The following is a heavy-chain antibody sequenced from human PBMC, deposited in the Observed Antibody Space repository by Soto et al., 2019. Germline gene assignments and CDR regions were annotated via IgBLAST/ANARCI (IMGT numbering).Heavy chain of an antibody. CDR2: ISAST. J-gene: IGHJ4*02. CDR3: SIHMYSTWWYSLDY. D-gene: IGHD6-13*01. V-gene: IGHV3-23*01. CDR1: GFTVSSYA. Sequence: GVSVRHSSAASGFTVSSYALNGVRQAPGQGLEWVSGISASTYYADSVKGRFTISRDTSKNTLYLQMNSLRAEDTAIYFCSIHMYSTWWYSLDYRRQGTLVIVSS.